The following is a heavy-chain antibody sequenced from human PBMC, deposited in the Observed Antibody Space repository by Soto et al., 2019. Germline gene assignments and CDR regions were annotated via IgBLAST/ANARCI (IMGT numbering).Heavy chain of an antibody. V-gene: IGHV3-30-3*01. D-gene: IGHD2-15*01. CDR2: IPCDGSNK. CDR3: ARGDREDIAVVVGARPGEYGVDV. CDR1: GFTFSSYA. Sequence: GGSLRLSCAASGFTFSSYAMHWVRQAPGKGLECVAVIPCDGSNKFYRDSVKGRFTISRDNSKNTLYLQINSLRYEDTAVYYCARGDREDIAVVVGARPGEYGVDVWGQGTTVTVSS. J-gene: IGHJ6*02.